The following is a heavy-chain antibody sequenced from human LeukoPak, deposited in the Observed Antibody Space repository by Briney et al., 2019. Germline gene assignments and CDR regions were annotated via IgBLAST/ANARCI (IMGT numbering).Heavy chain of an antibody. Sequence: SETLSLTCTVSGGSISSSIYYWGWIRQPPGKGLEWIGSIYYSGSTYYNPSLKSRVTISVYTSKNQFSLKLSSVTAADTAVYYCARHVLGDAFDIWGQGTMVTVSS. CDR1: GGSISSSIYY. CDR3: ARHVLGDAFDI. CDR2: IYYSGST. J-gene: IGHJ3*02. V-gene: IGHV4-39*01.